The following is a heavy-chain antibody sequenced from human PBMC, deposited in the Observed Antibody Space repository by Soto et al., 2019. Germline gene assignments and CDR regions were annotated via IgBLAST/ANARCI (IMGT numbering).Heavy chain of an antibody. J-gene: IGHJ5*02. Sequence: GGSLRLSCAASGFTFSDYYMSWIRQAPGKGLEWVSYISSSGSTIYYADSVKGRFTISRDNAKNSLYLQMNSLRAEDTAVYYCARVVVAATGPLKPGAFDPWGQGTLVTVSS. CDR2: ISSSGSTI. CDR1: GFTFSDYY. CDR3: ARVVVAATGPLKPGAFDP. V-gene: IGHV3-11*01. D-gene: IGHD2-15*01.